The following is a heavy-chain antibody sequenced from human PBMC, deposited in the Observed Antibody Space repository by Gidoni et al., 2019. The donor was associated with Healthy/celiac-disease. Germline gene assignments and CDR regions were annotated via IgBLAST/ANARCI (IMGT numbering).Heavy chain of an antibody. CDR3: AKDHISATGDYYYYGMDV. V-gene: IGHV3-30*18. CDR2: ISYDGSNK. D-gene: IGHD2-8*02. CDR1: GFTFSSYG. J-gene: IGHJ6*02. Sequence: QVQLVESGVGVVQPGRSLRLSCAASGFTFSSYGRHWVRQAPGKGLEWVAVISYDGSNKYYADSVKGRFTISRDNSKNTLYLQMNSLRAEDTAVYYCAKDHISATGDYYYYGMDVWGQGTTVTVSS.